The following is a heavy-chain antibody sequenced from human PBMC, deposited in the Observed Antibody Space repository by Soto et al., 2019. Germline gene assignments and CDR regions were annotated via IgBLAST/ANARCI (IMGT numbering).Heavy chain of an antibody. Sequence: PSETLSLTCSVSGGSISSSDNYWGWIRQPPGKGLEWIGTVYFAGNIYYNPSLKSRVTLSIDTSKNQFSLSLGFATAADTAVYYCARHKYNSGFFERFDPWGQGTLVTVSS. CDR2: VYFAGNI. J-gene: IGHJ5*02. CDR3: ARHKYNSGFFERFDP. V-gene: IGHV4-39*01. CDR1: GGSISSSDNY. D-gene: IGHD5-18*01.